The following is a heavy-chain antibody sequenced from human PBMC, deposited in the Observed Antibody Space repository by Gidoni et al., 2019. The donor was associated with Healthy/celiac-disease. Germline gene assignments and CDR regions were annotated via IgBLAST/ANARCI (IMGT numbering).Heavy chain of an antibody. D-gene: IGHD3-22*01. V-gene: IGHV4-61*01. CDR2: IYYSGST. J-gene: IGHJ4*02. CDR1: GGSVSSGSYY. Sequence: QVQLQESGPGLVKPSETLSLTCTVSGGSVSSGSYYWSWIRQPPGKGLEWIGYIYYSGSTNYNPSLKSRVTTSVDTSKNQFSLKLSSVTAADTAVYYCARGQGYDSSGYLDYWGQGTLVTVSS. CDR3: ARGQGYDSSGYLDY.